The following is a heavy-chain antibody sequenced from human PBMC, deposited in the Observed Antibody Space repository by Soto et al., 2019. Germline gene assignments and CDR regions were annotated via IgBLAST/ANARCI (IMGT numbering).Heavy chain of an antibody. CDR2: IYTGGTI. Sequence: GGSLRLSCVVSGFTVSSSNYMSWVRQAPGKGLEWASVIYTGGTIYYADSVKGRFTISRDNAKNSLYLQMNSLRAEDTAVYYCAREGQWRDAFDIWGQGTMVTVSS. V-gene: IGHV3-53*01. CDR1: GFTVSSSNY. J-gene: IGHJ3*02. D-gene: IGHD6-19*01. CDR3: AREGQWRDAFDI.